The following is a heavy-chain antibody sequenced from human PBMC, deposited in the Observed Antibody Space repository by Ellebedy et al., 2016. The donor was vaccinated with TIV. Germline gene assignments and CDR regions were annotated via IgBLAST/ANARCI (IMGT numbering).Heavy chain of an antibody. Sequence: MPSETLSLTCAVYGGSFSGYYWSWIRQPPGKGLEWIGEINHSGSTNYNPSLKSRVTVSVDTSKNQFSLKLSSVTAADTAVYYCAREASYRYYFDYWGQGTLVTVSS. CDR2: INHSGST. J-gene: IGHJ4*02. CDR1: GGSFSGYY. V-gene: IGHV4-34*01. CDR3: AREASYRYYFDY. D-gene: IGHD3-16*02.